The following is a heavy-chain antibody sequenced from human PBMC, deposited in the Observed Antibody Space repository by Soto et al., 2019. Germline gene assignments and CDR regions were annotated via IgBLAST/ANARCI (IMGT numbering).Heavy chain of an antibody. V-gene: IGHV3-33*01. Sequence: QVQLVESGGGVVQPGRSLRLSCAASGFTFSSYGMHWVRQAPGKGLEWVAVIWYDGSNKYYADSVKGRFTISRDNSKNTLYLQMNSVRAEDTAVYYCARSAAAGTRYYYYGMDVWGQGTTVTVSS. CDR3: ARSAAAGTRYYYYGMDV. CDR1: GFTFSSYG. D-gene: IGHD6-13*01. CDR2: IWYDGSNK. J-gene: IGHJ6*02.